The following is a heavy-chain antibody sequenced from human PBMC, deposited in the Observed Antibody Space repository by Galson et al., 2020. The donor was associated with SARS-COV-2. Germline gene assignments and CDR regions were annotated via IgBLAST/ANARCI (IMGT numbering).Heavy chain of an antibody. V-gene: IGHV1-2*02. CDR1: GYTFTGYY. D-gene: IGHD5-12*01. J-gene: IGHJ4*02. CDR3: ARGGGRWLQLYSFDY. Sequence: ASVKVSCKASGYTFTGYYMHWVRQAPGQGLEWMGWINPNSGGTNYAQKFQGRVTMTRDTSISTAYMELSRLRSDDTAVYYCARGGGRWLQLYSFDYWGQGTLVTVSS. CDR2: INPNSGGT.